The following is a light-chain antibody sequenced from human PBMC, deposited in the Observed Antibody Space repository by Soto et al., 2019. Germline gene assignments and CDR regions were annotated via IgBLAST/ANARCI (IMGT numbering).Light chain of an antibody. V-gene: IGKV3-20*01. CDR1: QSVSSSY. CDR2: GAS. CDR3: HQYGSSPLT. J-gene: IGKJ4*01. Sequence: EIVLTQSPGTLSLSPGERATLSCRASQSVSSSYLAWYQQKPGQPPRLLIYGASSRATGIPDRFSGSGSGTDFTLTISRLEPEDFAVYYCHQYGSSPLTFCGGTKVEIK.